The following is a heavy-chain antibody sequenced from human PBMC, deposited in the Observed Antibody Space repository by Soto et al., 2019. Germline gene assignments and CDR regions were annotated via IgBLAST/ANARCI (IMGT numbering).Heavy chain of an antibody. CDR1: GFTFEDYA. J-gene: IGHJ6*02. D-gene: IGHD3-10*01. CDR3: AKVGVLGEVYLFCGLDV. CDR2: ISWNSGSM. Sequence: GGSLRLSCAASGFTFEDYAMHWVRQAPGKGLEWVSSISWNSGSMAYADSVKGRFTISRDNAKNSLYLQMNSLRVEDTALYYCAKVGVLGEVYLFCGLDVWGQGTKVTVYS. V-gene: IGHV3-9*01.